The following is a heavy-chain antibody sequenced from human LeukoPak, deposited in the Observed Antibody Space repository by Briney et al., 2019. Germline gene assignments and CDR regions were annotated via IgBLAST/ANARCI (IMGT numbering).Heavy chain of an antibody. Sequence: ASAKVSCKASGYTFTSYGINWVRQAPGQGLEWMGWISAYNGNTNYAQKLQDRVTMTTDTSTSTAYMELRSLRSDDTAIYYCARMMSIPVAGHRPLFDYWGQGTLVTVSS. CDR1: GYTFTSYG. J-gene: IGHJ4*02. D-gene: IGHD6-19*01. V-gene: IGHV1-18*01. CDR3: ARMMSIPVAGHRPLFDY. CDR2: ISAYNGNT.